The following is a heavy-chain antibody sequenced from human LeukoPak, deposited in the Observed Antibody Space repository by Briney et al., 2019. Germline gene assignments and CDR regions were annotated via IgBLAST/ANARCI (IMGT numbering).Heavy chain of an antibody. V-gene: IGHV4-61*01. Sequence: PSETLSLTCTVSGGSVSSGSYYWSWIRQPPGKGLEWIGYIYYSGSTNYNPSLKSRVTIPVDTSKNQFSLKLSSVTAADTAVYYCAKYSSGPYYYYGMDVWGQGTTVTVSS. CDR2: IYYSGST. CDR3: AKYSSGPYYYYGMDV. CDR1: GGSVSSGSYY. J-gene: IGHJ6*02. D-gene: IGHD6-19*01.